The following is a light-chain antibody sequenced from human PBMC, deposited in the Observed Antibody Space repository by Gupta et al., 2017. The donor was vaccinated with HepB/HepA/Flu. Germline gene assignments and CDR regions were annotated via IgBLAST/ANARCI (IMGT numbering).Light chain of an antibody. CDR3: QKDNHQVT. J-gene: IGKJ4*01. CDR2: EAS. Sequence: EIVMTQSPATLSVSPGERATLSCRTSQSIGTKLAWYQQRPGQVPRLLIYEASTRATDVPRRFAGSGCGTEFTLTISYLRSEDFAIYICQKDNHQVTFGEGTKVDIK. V-gene: IGKV3-15*01. CDR1: QSIGTK.